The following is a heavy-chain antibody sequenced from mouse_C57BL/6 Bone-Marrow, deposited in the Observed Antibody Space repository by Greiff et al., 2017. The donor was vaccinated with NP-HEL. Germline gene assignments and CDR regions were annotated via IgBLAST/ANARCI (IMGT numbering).Heavy chain of an antibody. J-gene: IGHJ4*01. CDR2: IHPNSGST. D-gene: IGHD2-4*01. Sequence: QVQLQQPGAELVKPGASVKLSCKASGYTFTSYWMHWVKQRPGQGLEWIGMIHPNSGSTNYNEKFKSKATLTVDKSSSTAYMQLSSLTSEDSAVYYCARVSADYGGSMDYWGQGTSVTVSS. CDR3: ARVSADYGGSMDY. CDR1: GYTFTSYW. V-gene: IGHV1-64*01.